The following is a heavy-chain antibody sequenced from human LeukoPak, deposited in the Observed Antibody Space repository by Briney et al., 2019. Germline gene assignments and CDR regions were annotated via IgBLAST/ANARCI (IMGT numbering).Heavy chain of an antibody. Sequence: GGSLRLSCAASGFTVSSNYMSWVRQAPGKGLEWVSVIYSGGSTYYADSVKGRFTISRDNSKNTLYLQMNSLRAEDTAVYYCAKDVIAARPLYYFDYWGQGTLVTVSS. J-gene: IGHJ4*02. CDR1: GFTVSSNY. D-gene: IGHD6-6*01. V-gene: IGHV3-53*05. CDR3: AKDVIAARPLYYFDY. CDR2: IYSGGST.